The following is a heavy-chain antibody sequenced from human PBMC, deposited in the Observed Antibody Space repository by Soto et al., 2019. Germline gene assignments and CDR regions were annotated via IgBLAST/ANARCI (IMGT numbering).Heavy chain of an antibody. CDR1: GYTLSSYA. J-gene: IGHJ4*02. CDR3: AKANRYCSGSNCYTFDY. Sequence: PGGSLELSCAASGYTLSSYAMSWVRQAPGKGLERVSAISGSGGSTYYADSVKGRFTISRDNSKNTLYLQMNSLRAEDTAVYYCAKANRYCSGSNCYTFDYWGQGTLVTVSS. D-gene: IGHD2-15*01. V-gene: IGHV3-23*01. CDR2: ISGSGGST.